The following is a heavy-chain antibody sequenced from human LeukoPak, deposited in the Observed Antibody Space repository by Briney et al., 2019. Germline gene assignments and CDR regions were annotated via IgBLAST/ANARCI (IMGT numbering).Heavy chain of an antibody. V-gene: IGHV3-33*08. D-gene: IGHD1-7*01. CDR3: AREGLTGSTNWFDS. CDR2: IWDDGGTK. CDR1: GFSFSYYV. J-gene: IGHJ5*01. Sequence: GVSLRLSCAGSGFSFSYYVMHWVRQAPGKGLEWVAVIWDDGGTKYYSDSVKGRFTISRDNSKSTLYLEMNSLRVEDTAVYYCAREGLTGSTNWFDSWGQGTLATVSS.